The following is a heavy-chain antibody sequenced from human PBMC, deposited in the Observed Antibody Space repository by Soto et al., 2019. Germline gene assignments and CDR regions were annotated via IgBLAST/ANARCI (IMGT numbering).Heavy chain of an antibody. Sequence: SGPTLVNPTQTLTLTCTFSGFSLSTSAAGVGWIRQPPGRALEWLAVIYWNDDKRYSPSLKSRLTITKDTSKNQVVLTMTNMDPVDTATYYCAHSLTEGDSSGYYYINWFDPWGQGTLVTVS. V-gene: IGHV2-5*01. D-gene: IGHD3-22*01. CDR3: AHSLTEGDSSGYYYINWFDP. J-gene: IGHJ5*02. CDR1: GFSLSTSAAG. CDR2: IYWNDDK.